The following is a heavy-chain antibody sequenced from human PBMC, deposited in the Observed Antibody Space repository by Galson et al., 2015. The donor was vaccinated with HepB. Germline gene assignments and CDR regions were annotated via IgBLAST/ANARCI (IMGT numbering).Heavy chain of an antibody. Sequence: SLRLSCAASGFTFDDYAMHWVRQAPGKGLEWVSGISWNSGSIGYADSVKGRFTISRDNAKNSLYLQMNSLRAEDTALYYCAKDIGGYDSSGPYGMDVWGQGTTVTVSS. J-gene: IGHJ6*02. D-gene: IGHD3-22*01. CDR2: ISWNSGSI. V-gene: IGHV3-9*01. CDR1: GFTFDDYA. CDR3: AKDIGGYDSSGPYGMDV.